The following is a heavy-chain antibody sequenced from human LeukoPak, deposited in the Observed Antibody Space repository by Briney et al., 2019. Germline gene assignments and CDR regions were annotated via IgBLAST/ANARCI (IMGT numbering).Heavy chain of an antibody. V-gene: IGHV4-61*02. D-gene: IGHD2-15*01. CDR3: AQPGYINRWYDSTEQYFHH. CDR1: GGSISSGSYY. CDR2: IYVRGST. J-gene: IGHJ1*01. Sequence: SETLSLTCTVSGGSISSGSYYWSWIRQPAGKGLEWIGRIYVRGSTSYNPALKSRVTISADTSNNQFSLKLNSVTAADTAVYYCAQPGYINRWYDSTEQYFHHWGQGTLVTVSS.